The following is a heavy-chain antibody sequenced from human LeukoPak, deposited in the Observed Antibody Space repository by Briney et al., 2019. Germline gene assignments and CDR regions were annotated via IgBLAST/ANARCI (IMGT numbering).Heavy chain of an antibody. V-gene: IGHV4-31*03. CDR1: GDPISSGDSY. J-gene: IGHJ4*02. CDR2: IYYSGST. CDR3: ARVISDSSGYYYYFDY. D-gene: IGHD3-22*01. Sequence: PSQTLSLTCTVSGDPISSGDSYWSWIRQHPGKGLEWIGYIYYSGSTYYNPSLKSRVTISVDTSKNQFSLKLSSVTAADTAVYYCARVISDSSGYYYYFDYWGQGTLVTVSS.